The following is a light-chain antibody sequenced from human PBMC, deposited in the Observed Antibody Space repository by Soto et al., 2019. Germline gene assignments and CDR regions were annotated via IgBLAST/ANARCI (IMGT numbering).Light chain of an antibody. CDR3: KQRTNWLT. CDR2: DAT. Sequence: EIVLTQSPATLSLSPGARATLSCRASQSVTWYLAWYQQKPGQAPRLLIYDATNRATGNPARFSGSGSGTDFTLTISRLETEDFAVYYRKQRTNWLTFGGGTRVEI. CDR1: QSVTWY. J-gene: IGKJ4*01. V-gene: IGKV3-11*01.